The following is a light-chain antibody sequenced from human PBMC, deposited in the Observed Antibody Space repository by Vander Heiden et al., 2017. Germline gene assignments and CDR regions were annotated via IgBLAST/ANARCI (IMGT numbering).Light chain of an antibody. CDR2: AAS. Sequence: DIQMTQSPSSLSASVGDRVTITCRASQSISNFLNWYQQKPGKAPKFLIYAASSLQSGVPSRFSGSGSGTDCTLTISSLQPEDFAIYYCQQTYNMRTFGQGTKVEIK. CDR1: QSISNF. V-gene: IGKV1-39*01. CDR3: QQTYNMRT. J-gene: IGKJ1*01.